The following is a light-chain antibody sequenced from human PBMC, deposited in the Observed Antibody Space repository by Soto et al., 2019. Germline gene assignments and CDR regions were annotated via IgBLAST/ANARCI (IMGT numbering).Light chain of an antibody. V-gene: IGLV1-44*01. J-gene: IGLJ3*02. CDR2: SNN. CDR1: SSNIGSNT. Sequence: QAVVTQPPSASGTPGQRVTISCSGSSSNIGSNTVNWYQQLPGTAPKLLIYSNNQRPSGVPDRFSGSKSGTSASLAISGLQSEDEADYYSAAWDDSLNGGVFGGGTKVTVL. CDR3: AAWDDSLNGGV.